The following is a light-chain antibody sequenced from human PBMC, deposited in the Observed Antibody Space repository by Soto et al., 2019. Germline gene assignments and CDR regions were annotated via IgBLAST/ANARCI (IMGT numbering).Light chain of an antibody. CDR1: QSVTSNY. CDR3: QQYAKSPLYT. V-gene: IGKV3-20*01. Sequence: EIVLTQSPGTLSLSPGERATLSCRASQSVTSNYLAWYQQKPGQAPRLLIYGASSRATGIPDRFSGSGSGTDFTLTISRLEPEDFGVYYCQQYAKSPLYTFGQGTKLEIK. J-gene: IGKJ2*01. CDR2: GAS.